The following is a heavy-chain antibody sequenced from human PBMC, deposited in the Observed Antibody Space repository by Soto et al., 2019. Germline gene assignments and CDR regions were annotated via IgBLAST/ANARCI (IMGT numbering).Heavy chain of an antibody. CDR1: GGSISSYF. D-gene: IGHD1-7*01. CDR2: IYYSGST. CDR3: AREGLTGTIGLYYYYGMDV. Sequence: LSLSCAACGGSISSYFWSWIRQNPGKGLEWIGYIYYSGSTNYNPSLKSRVTISVDTSKNQFSLKLSSVTAADTAVYCCAREGLTGTIGLYYYYGMDVWGQGTTVTVSS. V-gene: IGHV4-59*01. J-gene: IGHJ6*02.